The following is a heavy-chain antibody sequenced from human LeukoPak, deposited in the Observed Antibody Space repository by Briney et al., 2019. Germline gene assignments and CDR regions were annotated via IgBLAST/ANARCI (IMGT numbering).Heavy chain of an antibody. D-gene: IGHD5-12*01. Sequence: ASVTVSCKASGGTFSSYAISWVRQAPGQGLEWMGWMNPNSGNTGYAQKFQGRVTMTRNTSISTAYMELSSLRSEDTAVYYCARISGYDGRPSDYWGQGTLVTVSS. CDR3: ARISGYDGRPSDY. V-gene: IGHV1-8*02. CDR1: GGTFSSYA. CDR2: MNPNSGNT. J-gene: IGHJ4*02.